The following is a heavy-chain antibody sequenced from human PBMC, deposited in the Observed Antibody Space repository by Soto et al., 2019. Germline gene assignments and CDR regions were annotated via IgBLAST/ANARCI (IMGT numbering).Heavy chain of an antibody. V-gene: IGHV6-1*01. CDR1: GDSVSSNSAA. CDR2: TYYRSKWYN. Sequence: PSQTLSLICAISGDSVSSNSAAWNWIRQSPSRGLEWLGRTYYRSKWYNDYAVSVKSRITINPDTSKNQFSLQLNSVTPEDTAVYYCAREGIVVVPAAMYYYYGMDVWGQGTTVTVSS. J-gene: IGHJ6*02. D-gene: IGHD2-2*01. CDR3: AREGIVVVPAAMYYYYGMDV.